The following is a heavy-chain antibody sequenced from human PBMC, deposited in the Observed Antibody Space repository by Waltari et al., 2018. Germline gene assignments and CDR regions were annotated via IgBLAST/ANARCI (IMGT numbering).Heavy chain of an antibody. CDR3: ASLGIRYYYGMDV. CDR2: ISYDGSNK. V-gene: IGHV3-30-3*01. Sequence: QVQLVESGGGVVQPGRSLRLSCAASGFPFSSYAMHWVRQAPGKGLEWVAVISYDGSNKYYADSVKGRFTISRDNSKNTLYLQMNSLRAEDTAVYYCASLGIRYYYGMDVWGQGTTVTVSS. D-gene: IGHD3-10*01. CDR1: GFPFSSYA. J-gene: IGHJ6*02.